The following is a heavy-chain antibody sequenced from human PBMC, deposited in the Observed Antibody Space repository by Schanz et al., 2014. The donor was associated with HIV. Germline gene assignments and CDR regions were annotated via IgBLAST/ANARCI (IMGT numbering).Heavy chain of an antibody. J-gene: IGHJ6*02. CDR1: GFMFNNYG. CDR3: AKDQGYDFWSGYYNYYGMDV. CDR2: ISYDGIKK. D-gene: IGHD3-3*01. V-gene: IGHV3-30*18. Sequence: VQLVESGGGVVRPGGSLRLSCVASGFMFNNYGMHWVRQSPGTGLEWVAVISYDGIKKNYADSERGRFTISRDNSKNTLYLQMNSLRAEDTAVYYCAKDQGYDFWSGYYNYYGMDVWGQGTTVTVSS.